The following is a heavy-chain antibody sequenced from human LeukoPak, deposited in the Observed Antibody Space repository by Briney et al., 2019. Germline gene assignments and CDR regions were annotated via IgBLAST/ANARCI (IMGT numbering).Heavy chain of an antibody. J-gene: IGHJ4*02. CDR1: GFTFSSYG. CDR3: AKAPDYSRGSIDY. V-gene: IGHV3-30*02. CDR2: IWYDGSNK. Sequence: GGSLRLSCAASGFTFSSYGMHWVRQAPGKGLEWVAVIWYDGSNKYYADSVKGRFTISRDNSKNTLYLQMNSLRAEDTAVYYCAKAPDYSRGSIDYWGQGTLVTVS. D-gene: IGHD6-13*01.